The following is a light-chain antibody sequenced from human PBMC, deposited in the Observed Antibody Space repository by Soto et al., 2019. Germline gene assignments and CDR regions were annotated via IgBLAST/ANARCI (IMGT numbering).Light chain of an antibody. V-gene: IGLV1-51*01. CDR1: SSNIGNNY. CDR2: DNN. CDR3: GTWDSSLSAVV. Sequence: QSVLTQPPSVSAAPGQKVTISCSGSSSNIGNNYVSWYQQLPGTAPKLLIYDNNQRPSGIPDRFSGSKFGTSATLDITGLPTGDEADYYCGTWDSSLSAVVFGGGTKLTVL. J-gene: IGLJ2*01.